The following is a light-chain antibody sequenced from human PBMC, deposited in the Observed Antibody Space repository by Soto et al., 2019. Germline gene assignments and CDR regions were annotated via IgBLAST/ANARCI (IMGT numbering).Light chain of an antibody. CDR3: QQYNNWPPYT. V-gene: IGKV3-15*01. J-gene: IGKJ2*01. CDR1: QSVSSN. Sequence: EIVMTQSPATLSVSPGERATLSCRASQSVSSNLAWYQQKPGQAPRLLIYGASTRATGIPARFSGSGSRTDFTLTISSLHSEDFAVYYCQQYNNWPPYTFGQGTKLEIK. CDR2: GAS.